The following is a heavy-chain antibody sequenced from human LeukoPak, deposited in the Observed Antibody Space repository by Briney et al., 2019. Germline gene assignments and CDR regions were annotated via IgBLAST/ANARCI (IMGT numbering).Heavy chain of an antibody. CDR1: GGSISSGGYS. D-gene: IGHD2-2*01. Sequence: SQTLSLTCAVSGGSISSGGYSWSWIRQPPGKGLEWIGYIYHSGSTYYNPSLKSRVTISVDRSKNQLSLKLSSVTAADTAVYYCARCVVVPAATGGWFDPWGQGTLVTVSS. CDR3: ARCVVVPAATGGWFDP. V-gene: IGHV4-30-2*01. J-gene: IGHJ5*02. CDR2: IYHSGST.